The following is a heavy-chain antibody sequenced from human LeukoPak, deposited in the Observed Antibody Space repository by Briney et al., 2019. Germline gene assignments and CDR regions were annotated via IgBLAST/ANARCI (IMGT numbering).Heavy chain of an antibody. V-gene: IGHV4-59*01. CDR3: TRGSSDYGGYIGAFDI. J-gene: IGHJ3*02. D-gene: IGHD4-17*01. CDR1: GASISGYY. CDR2: HYSSGST. Sequence: SETLSLTCSLSGASISGYYWNWIRQPPGKGLEWIGYHYSSGSTKYNPSLKSRVTISVDTSKNQFSLKLYSVTAADTAVYYCTRGSSDYGGYIGAFDIWGQGTMVTVSS.